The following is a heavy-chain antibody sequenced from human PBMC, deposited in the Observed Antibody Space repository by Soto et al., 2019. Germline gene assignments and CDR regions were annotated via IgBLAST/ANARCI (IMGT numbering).Heavy chain of an antibody. Sequence: TGGSLRLSCAASGFTLSNYVMNWVRQAPGKGLEWISCIGSSSVTIFHADSVKGRFTISRDIAKNSLYLQMNSRRAEDTAMYYCARVPSSGWLYFFDYWGLGTLVTVSS. V-gene: IGHV3-48*01. CDR2: IGSSSVTI. D-gene: IGHD6-19*01. CDR3: ARVPSSGWLYFFDY. J-gene: IGHJ4*02. CDR1: GFTLSNYV.